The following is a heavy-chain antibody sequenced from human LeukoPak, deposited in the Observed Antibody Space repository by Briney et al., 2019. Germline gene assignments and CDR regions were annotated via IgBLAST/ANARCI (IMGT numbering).Heavy chain of an antibody. CDR1: GFTFSSYA. CDR3: ASYCSSISCYEADAFDI. Sequence: GGSLRLSCAASGFTFSSYAMSWVRQAPGKGLEWVSAISGSGGSTYYADSVKGRFTISRDNSKNTLYLQMNSLRAEDTAVYYCASYCSSISCYEADAFDIWGQGTMVTVSS. D-gene: IGHD2-2*01. V-gene: IGHV3-23*01. CDR2: ISGSGGST. J-gene: IGHJ3*02.